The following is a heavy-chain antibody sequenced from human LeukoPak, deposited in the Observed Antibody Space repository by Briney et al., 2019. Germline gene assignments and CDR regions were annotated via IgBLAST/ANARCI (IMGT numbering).Heavy chain of an antibody. CDR3: ARGRAIFGVVSYYFDN. Sequence: SETLSLTCTVSGDSLSSYYWTWIRQPPGKGLEWIGYIYFESTKYSPSLESRVTISVDRSRNQLSLNLSSLSEADTAVYFCARGRAIFGVVSYYFDNWGQGTLVTVSS. D-gene: IGHD3-3*01. CDR2: IYFEST. CDR1: GDSLSSYY. J-gene: IGHJ4*02. V-gene: IGHV4-59*01.